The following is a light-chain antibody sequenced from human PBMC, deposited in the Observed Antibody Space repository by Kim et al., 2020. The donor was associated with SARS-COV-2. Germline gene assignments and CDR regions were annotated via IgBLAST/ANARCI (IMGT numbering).Light chain of an antibody. J-gene: IGKJ5*01. CDR1: RHIGGF. V-gene: IGKV1-39*01. CDR2: AAS. Sequence: ASEGDMVTITCRASRHIGGFLEWYQQKPGKSPNLLIYAASSLREGVPSSFTGSGSGTLFTLTISSLRPEDIATYYCQQSFTTPLTFGQGTRLEIK. CDR3: QQSFTTPLT.